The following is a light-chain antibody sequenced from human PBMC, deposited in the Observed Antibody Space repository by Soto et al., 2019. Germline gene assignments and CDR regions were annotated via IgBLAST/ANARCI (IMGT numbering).Light chain of an antibody. CDR3: QQRSNQWT. Sequence: EIVLTQSPGTLSLSPGERATLSCRASQSVSSSYLAWYQQKPGQAPRLLIYDASNRATGIPARFSGSGSGTDLTLTISSLEPEDFAVYYCQQRSNQWTFGQGTKVDIK. V-gene: IGKV3-11*01. CDR1: QSVSSSY. J-gene: IGKJ1*01. CDR2: DAS.